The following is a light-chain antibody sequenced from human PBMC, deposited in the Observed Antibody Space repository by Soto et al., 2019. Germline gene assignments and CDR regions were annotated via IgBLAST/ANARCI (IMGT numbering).Light chain of an antibody. CDR1: QSVGSY. CDR3: QQRTNWPYT. Sequence: EIVLTQSPATLSLSPGERATLSCRASQSVGSYLAWYQQKPGQAPRFLIYDASNRATGIPARFSGSGSGTDFTLTISSLEPEDFAVYYCQQRTNWPYTFGQGTKLEIK. J-gene: IGKJ2*01. V-gene: IGKV3-11*01. CDR2: DAS.